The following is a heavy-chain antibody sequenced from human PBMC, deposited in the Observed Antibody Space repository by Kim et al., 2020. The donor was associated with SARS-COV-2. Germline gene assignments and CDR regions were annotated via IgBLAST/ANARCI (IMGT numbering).Heavy chain of an antibody. J-gene: IGHJ4*02. CDR1: GGSISSSNW. V-gene: IGHV4-4*02. Sequence: SETLSLTCAVSGGSISSSNWWSWVRQPPGKGLEWIGEIYHSGSTNYNPSLKSRVTISVDKSKNQFSLKLSSVTAADTAVYYCARDRRHYDFWSALDYWGQGTLVTVSS. D-gene: IGHD3-3*01. CDR2: IYHSGST. CDR3: ARDRRHYDFWSALDY.